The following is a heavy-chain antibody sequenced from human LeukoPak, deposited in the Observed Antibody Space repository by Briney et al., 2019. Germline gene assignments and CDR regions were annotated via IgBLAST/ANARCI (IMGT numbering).Heavy chain of an antibody. V-gene: IGHV4-59*01. J-gene: IGHJ5*02. CDR2: IYYSGST. D-gene: IGHD2-15*01. CDR3: ARDTYCSGGSCSGSPGWFDP. Sequence: NTSETLSLTCTVSGGSISSYYWSWIRQPPGKGLEWIGYIYYSGSTNYNPSLKSRVTISVDTSKNQFSLKLSSVTAADTAVYYCARDTYCSGGSCSGSPGWFDPWGQGTLVTVSS. CDR1: GGSISSYY.